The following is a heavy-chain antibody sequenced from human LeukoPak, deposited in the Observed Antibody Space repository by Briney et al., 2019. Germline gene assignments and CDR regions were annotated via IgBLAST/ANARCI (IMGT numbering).Heavy chain of an antibody. CDR2: ISGSGGST. CDR3: ARDPIGNDYGMDV. J-gene: IGHJ6*02. Sequence: PGGSLRLSCAASGFTFSSYAMSWVRQAPGKGLEWVSAISGSGGSTYYADSVKGRFTISRDNAKNSLYLQMNSLTAEDTAIYYCARDPIGNDYGMDVWGQGTTVSVS. CDR1: GFTFSSYA. D-gene: IGHD1-1*01. V-gene: IGHV3-23*01.